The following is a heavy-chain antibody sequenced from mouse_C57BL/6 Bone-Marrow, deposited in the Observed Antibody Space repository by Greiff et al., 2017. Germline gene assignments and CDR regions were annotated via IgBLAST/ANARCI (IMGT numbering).Heavy chain of an antibody. CDR1: GYTFTSYW. J-gene: IGHJ1*03. V-gene: IGHV1-55*01. Sequence: QVQLQQPGAELVKPGASVKMSCKASGYTFTSYWITWVKQRPGQGLEWIGDIYPGSGSTKYNEKFKSKATLTVDTSSSTAYMQLSSLTSEDSAVYYCARGVRYPDWYFDVWGTGTTVTVSS. D-gene: IGHD1-1*01. CDR3: ARGVRYPDWYFDV. CDR2: IYPGSGST.